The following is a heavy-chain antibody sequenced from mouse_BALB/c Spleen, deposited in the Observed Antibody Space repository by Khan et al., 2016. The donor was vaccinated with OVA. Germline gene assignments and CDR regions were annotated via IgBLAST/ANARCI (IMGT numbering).Heavy chain of an antibody. CDR1: GYIFTSYW. CDR3: AREEALYYINY. D-gene: IGHD3-2*02. CDR2: IYPGTDNT. V-gene: IGHV1-76*01. Sequence: QVQLKQSGAELVRPGTSVKLSCKTSGYIFTSYWIHWVKQRSGQGLEWIARIYPGTDNTYYSEKFKDKATLTADKSSSTAYLQLSSLKSEDSAVFFCAREEALYYINYWGQGTTLTVSS. J-gene: IGHJ2*01.